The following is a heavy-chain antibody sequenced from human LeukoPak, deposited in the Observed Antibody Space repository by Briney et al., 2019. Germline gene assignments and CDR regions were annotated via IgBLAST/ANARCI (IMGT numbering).Heavy chain of an antibody. CDR2: IHPNSGGT. J-gene: IGHJ4*02. CDR1: GYTFTDYY. Sequence: GASVKVSCKASGYTFTDYYMYWVRQAPGQGLEWMGWIHPNSGGTNYAQKFQGRVTMTRDTSISTAYMELSRLRSDDTAVYYCARDLSPYYYDSSGCYSDYWGQGTLVTVSS. CDR3: ARDLSPYYYDSSGCYSDY. V-gene: IGHV1-2*02. D-gene: IGHD3-22*01.